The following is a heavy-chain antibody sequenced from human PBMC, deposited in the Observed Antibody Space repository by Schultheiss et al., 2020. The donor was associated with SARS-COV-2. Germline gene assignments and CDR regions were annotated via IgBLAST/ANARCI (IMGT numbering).Heavy chain of an antibody. CDR2: IGTAGDT. D-gene: IGHD2-21*02. CDR1: GFTFSSYD. CDR3: ARLGDSLGWFDP. Sequence: GGSLRLSCAASGFTFSSYDMHWVRQATGKGLEWVSAIGTAGDTYYPGSVKGRFTISRENAKNSLYLQMNSLRAEDTAVYYCARLGDSLGWFDPWGQGTLVTVSS. V-gene: IGHV3-13*01. J-gene: IGHJ5*02.